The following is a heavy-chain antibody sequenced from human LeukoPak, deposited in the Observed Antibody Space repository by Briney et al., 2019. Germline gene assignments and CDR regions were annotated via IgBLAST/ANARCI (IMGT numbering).Heavy chain of an antibody. CDR1: GYTFTSYA. CDR3: ARSYLGLWFGELSTLNFDY. V-gene: IGHV1-3*01. J-gene: IGHJ4*02. Sequence: ASVKVSCKASGYTFTSYAMHWVRQAPGLRLEWMGWINAGNGNTKYSQKFQGRVTITRDTSASTAYMELSSLRSEDTAVYYCARSYLGLWFGELSTLNFDYWGQGTLVTVSS. D-gene: IGHD3-10*01. CDR2: INAGNGNT.